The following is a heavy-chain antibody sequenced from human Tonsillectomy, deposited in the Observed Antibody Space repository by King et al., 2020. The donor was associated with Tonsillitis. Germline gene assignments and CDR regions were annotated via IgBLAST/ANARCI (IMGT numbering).Heavy chain of an antibody. CDR1: GFSVSTHY. J-gene: IGHJ4*02. CDR2: IYSGNRT. CDR3: ARAGYDDFWSCYYN. Sequence: EVQLVESGGGLVQPGGSLRLSCAGSGFSVSTHYMSWVRQAPGKGLEWVSVIYSGNRTYYADSVKGQFTISRHNSKNTLYLQMKSMRPEDTAVYYYARAGYDDFWSCYYNWGQGTLVTVSS. V-gene: IGHV3-53*04. D-gene: IGHD3-3*01.